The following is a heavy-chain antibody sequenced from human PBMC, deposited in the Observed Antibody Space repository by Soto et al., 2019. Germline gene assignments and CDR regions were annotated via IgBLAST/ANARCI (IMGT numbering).Heavy chain of an antibody. CDR3: AHRRRRDSGYYY. V-gene: IGHV2-5*01. Sequence: QITLKESGPTLVKPTQTLTLTCTFPGFSLSTSGVGVGWIRQPPGKPLEWLALIYWNNDKRYSPSLKSTHTSTKDTSKNQVVRTMTNMDPVDTATHSSAHRRRRDSGYYYWGQGTIVTVSS. CDR2: IYWNNDK. J-gene: IGHJ4*02. D-gene: IGHD3-22*01. CDR1: GFSLSTSGVG.